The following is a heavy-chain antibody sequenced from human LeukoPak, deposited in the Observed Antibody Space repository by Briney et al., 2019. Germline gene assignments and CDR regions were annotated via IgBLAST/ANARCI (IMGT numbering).Heavy chain of an antibody. CDR1: GGSISRYY. J-gene: IGHJ3*02. Sequence: SETLSLTCTVSGGSISRYYWSWIRQPPGKGLEWIEYINYSGSTNYNPSLKSRVTISVDTSKNQFSLKVSSVTAADTAVYHCARQPTTVTTGDAFDIWGQGTKVTVSS. D-gene: IGHD4-17*01. V-gene: IGHV4-59*01. CDR2: INYSGST. CDR3: ARQPTTVTTGDAFDI.